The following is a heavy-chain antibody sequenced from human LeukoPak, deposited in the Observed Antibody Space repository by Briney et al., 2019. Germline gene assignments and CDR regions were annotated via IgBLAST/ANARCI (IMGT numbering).Heavy chain of an antibody. J-gene: IGHJ6*03. CDR3: ARETSQKGAHYMDV. CDR1: GGSISSNTYY. CDR2: IYYSGST. D-gene: IGHD3-16*01. Sequence: ASETLSLTCTVPGGSISSNTYYWGWIRQPPGKGLEWIGSIYYSGSTYYNPSLKSRVTISVDTSKNQFSLKLSSVTAADTAVYYCARETSQKGAHYMDVWGKGTTVTISS. V-gene: IGHV4-39*07.